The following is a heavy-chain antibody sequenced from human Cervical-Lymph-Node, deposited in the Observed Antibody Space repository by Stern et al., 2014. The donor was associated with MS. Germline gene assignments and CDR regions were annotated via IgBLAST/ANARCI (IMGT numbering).Heavy chain of an antibody. CDR1: GGTFSSYA. CDR2: VIPICGTA. J-gene: IGHJ6*02. Sequence: VQLVESGAEVKKPGSSVKVSCKASGGTFSSYAISWVRQAPGQGLEWMGGVIPICGTANSAQKFQGRVTITADESTSTAYMELSSLRSEDTAVYYCARAVAAAGTDYNYYGMDVWGQGTTVTVSS. CDR3: ARAVAAAGTDYNYYGMDV. D-gene: IGHD6-13*01. V-gene: IGHV1-69*01.